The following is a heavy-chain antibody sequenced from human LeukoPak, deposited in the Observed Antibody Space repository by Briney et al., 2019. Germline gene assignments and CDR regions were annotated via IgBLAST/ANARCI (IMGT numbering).Heavy chain of an antibody. CDR2: ISWNSGSI. Sequence: PGGSLRLSCAASGFTFSSYEMNWVRQAPGKGLEWVSGISWNSGSIGYADSVKGRFTISRDNAKNSLYLQMNSLRAEDTALYYCAKDISPLYSSSWYGGFDYWGQGTLVTVSS. CDR3: AKDISPLYSSSWYGGFDY. D-gene: IGHD6-13*01. J-gene: IGHJ4*02. V-gene: IGHV3-9*01. CDR1: GFTFSSYE.